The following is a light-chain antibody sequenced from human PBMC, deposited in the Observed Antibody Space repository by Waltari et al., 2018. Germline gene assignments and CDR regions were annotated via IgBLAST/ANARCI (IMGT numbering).Light chain of an antibody. J-gene: IGKJ1*01. CDR3: MQRLQTPWT. CDR1: QSLLYITGEYH. V-gene: IGKV2-28*01. Sequence: IVMTQXPLXLSVTXXXXAXIXCRSSQSLLYITGEYHMYWYLQKPGQSPQLLIYLGSHRASGVPDRFSGSRSGTDFTLRISRVEAEDVGVYYCMQRLQTPWTFGQGTKVEIK. CDR2: LGS.